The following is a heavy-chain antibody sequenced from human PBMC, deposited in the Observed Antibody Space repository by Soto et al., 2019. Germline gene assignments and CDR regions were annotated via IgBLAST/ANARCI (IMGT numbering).Heavy chain of an antibody. V-gene: IGHV4-39*01. J-gene: IGHJ4*02. CDR3: ARHQAERWPRVGAAAY. D-gene: IGHD5-12*01. CDR1: GGSISSSSYY. CDR2: IYYSGST. Sequence: SETLSLTCTVSGGSISSSSYYWGWIRQPPGKGLEWIGSIYYSGSTYYNPSLKCRVTISVDTSKNQFSLKLSSVTAADTAVYYCARHQAERWPRVGAAAYWGQGTLVTVFS.